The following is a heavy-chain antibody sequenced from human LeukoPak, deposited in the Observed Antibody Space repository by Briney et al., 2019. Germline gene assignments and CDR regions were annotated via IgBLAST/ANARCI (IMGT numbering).Heavy chain of an antibody. CDR1: GFTFSSYA. V-gene: IGHV3-23*01. CDR3: AKAPVGQCSGGSCYPFDY. D-gene: IGHD2-15*01. CDR2: ISGSGGST. J-gene: IGHJ4*02. Sequence: GGSLRLSCAASGFTFSSYAMSWVRQAPGKGLEWVSAISGSGGSTGYADSVKGRFTISRDNPKNTLYLQMNSLRAEDTAVYYCAKAPVGQCSGGSCYPFDYWGQGTLVTVSS.